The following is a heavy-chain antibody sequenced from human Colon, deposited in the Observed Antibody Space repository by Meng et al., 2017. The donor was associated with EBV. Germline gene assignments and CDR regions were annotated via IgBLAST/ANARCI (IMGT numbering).Heavy chain of an antibody. D-gene: IGHD6-19*01. CDR1: GCFIGSGWNC. J-gene: IGHJ4*02. CDR2: IDCSEST. Sequence: EPLQDAGPALVPPASPLLPSRPSCGCFIGSGWNCWSWLRRHPGKGLEWFGHIDCSESTFYNPSLKRRVIISIDTSKNQFSLNLRSVTAADTAVYYCARVSSGWDYFDYWGQGTLVTVSS. CDR3: ARVSSGWDYFDY. V-gene: IGHV4-31*03.